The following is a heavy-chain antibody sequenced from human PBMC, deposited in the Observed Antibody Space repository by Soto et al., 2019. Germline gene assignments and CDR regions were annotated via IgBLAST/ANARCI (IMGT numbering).Heavy chain of an antibody. V-gene: IGHV3-49*04. CDR3: TRDRRFLEWPTFDY. D-gene: IGHD3-3*01. CDR1: GLTVGDYA. J-gene: IGHJ4*02. Sequence: GGSLRLCCTASGLTVGDYAMSWVRQAPGKGLEWVGFIRSKAYGGTTEYAASVKGRFTISRDDSKSIAYLQMNSLKTEDTAVYYCTRDRRFLEWPTFDYWGQGTLVTVSS. CDR2: IRSKAYGGTT.